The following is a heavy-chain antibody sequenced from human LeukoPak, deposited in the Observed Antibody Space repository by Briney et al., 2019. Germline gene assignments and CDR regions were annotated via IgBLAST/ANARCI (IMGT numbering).Heavy chain of an antibody. CDR3: ARHLGIAAAGLLYYFDY. J-gene: IGHJ4*02. CDR2: IYHSGST. D-gene: IGHD6-13*01. CDR1: GYSISSGYY. Sequence: PSETLSLTCAVSGYSISSGYYWGWIRQPPGKGLEWIGSIYHSGSTYYNPSLKSRVTISVDTSKNQFSLKLSSVTVADTAVYYCARHLGIAAAGLLYYFDYWGQGTLVTVSS. V-gene: IGHV4-38-2*01.